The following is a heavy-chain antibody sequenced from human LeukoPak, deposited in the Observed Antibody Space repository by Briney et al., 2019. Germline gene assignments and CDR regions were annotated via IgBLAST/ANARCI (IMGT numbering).Heavy chain of an antibody. Sequence: ASVKVSCKASGYTFTGYYMHWVRQAPGQGLEWMGWINPNSGGTNYAQKFQGRVTTARDTSVSTAYMELSRLRSDDTAVYYCARVPRDYFDYWGQGTLVTVSS. CDR2: INPNSGGT. CDR1: GYTFTGYY. J-gene: IGHJ4*02. V-gene: IGHV1-2*02. CDR3: ARVPRDYFDY.